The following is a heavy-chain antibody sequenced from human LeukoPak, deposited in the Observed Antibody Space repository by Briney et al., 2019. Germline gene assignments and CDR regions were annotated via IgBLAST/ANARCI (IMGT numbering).Heavy chain of an antibody. V-gene: IGHV1-2*02. J-gene: IGHJ4*02. Sequence: HWASVKVSCKASGYTFTGYYMHWVRQAPGQGLEWMGWINPNSGGTNYALKFQGRVTMTRDTSISTAYMELSRLRSDDTAVYYCARITITMVRGVINDYWGQGTLVTVSS. CDR3: ARITITMVRGVINDY. D-gene: IGHD3-10*01. CDR1: GYTFTGYY. CDR2: INPNSGGT.